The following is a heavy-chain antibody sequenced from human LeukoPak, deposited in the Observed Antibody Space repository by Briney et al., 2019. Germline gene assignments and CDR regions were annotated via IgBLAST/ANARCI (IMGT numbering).Heavy chain of an antibody. CDR3: ARLHSGSYYFDF. Sequence: GASVKVSCKASGYTLISHYMHWVQQAPGQGPEWMGIINPNDGDTTYGQKFQGRVTMTRDTPTSTVYMELSSLRSDDTAVYYCARLHSGSYYFDFWGQGTLVTVSS. CDR2: INPNDGDT. D-gene: IGHD1-26*01. CDR1: GYTLISHY. J-gene: IGHJ4*02. V-gene: IGHV1-46*01.